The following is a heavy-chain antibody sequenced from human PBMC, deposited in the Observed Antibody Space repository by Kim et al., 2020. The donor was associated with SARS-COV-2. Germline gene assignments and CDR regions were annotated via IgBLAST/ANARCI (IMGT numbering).Heavy chain of an antibody. Sequence: SETLSLTCAVYGGSFSGNYWTWIRQPPGKGLQWIGEINHRGDTKYNRSLKSRVIISVDASKNQFSLKVTSVTAADVGTYYCARGMNPRDYEDYWGQGTLVTVSS. V-gene: IGHV4-34*01. J-gene: IGHJ4*02. D-gene: IGHD4-17*01. CDR2: INHRGDT. CDR3: ARGMNPRDYEDY. CDR1: GGSFSGNY.